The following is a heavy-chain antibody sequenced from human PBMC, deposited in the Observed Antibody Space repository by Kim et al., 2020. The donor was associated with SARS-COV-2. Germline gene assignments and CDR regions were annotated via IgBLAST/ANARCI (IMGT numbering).Heavy chain of an antibody. J-gene: IGHJ3*02. V-gene: IGHV3-30*02. CDR3: AKIPNCGYGGNSDGFAFDI. Sequence: GRFTIARDDSKNTLYLQMNSRRAEDTAVYYCAKIPNCGYGGNSDGFAFDIWGQGTMVTVSS. D-gene: IGHD2-21*02.